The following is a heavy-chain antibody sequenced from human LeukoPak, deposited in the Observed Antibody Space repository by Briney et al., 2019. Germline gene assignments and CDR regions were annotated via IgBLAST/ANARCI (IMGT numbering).Heavy chain of an antibody. CDR3: ARFVPAASFSSITIFGVVPAHDAFDI. Sequence: SETLSLTCAVYGGSFSGYYWSWIRQPPGKGLEWIGEINHSGSTNYNPSLKSRVTISVDTSKNQFSLKLSSVTAADTAVYYCARFVPAASFSSITIFGVVPAHDAFDIWGQGTMVTVSS. D-gene: IGHD3-3*01. CDR1: GGSFSGYY. CDR2: INHSGST. J-gene: IGHJ3*02. V-gene: IGHV4-34*01.